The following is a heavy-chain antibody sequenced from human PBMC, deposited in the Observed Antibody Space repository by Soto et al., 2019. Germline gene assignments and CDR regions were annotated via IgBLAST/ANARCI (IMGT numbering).Heavy chain of an antibody. J-gene: IGHJ5*02. D-gene: IGHD3-22*01. CDR1: GFTFSESY. CDR2: FGRSDDYT. V-gene: IGHV3-11*06. Sequence: GGSLRLSCEASGFTFSESYMSWIRQAPGKGLEWVAYFGRSDDYTNYAASVKGRFTISRDNSKNLLFLQMNSLRVEDTAVYFCARGGGSNSRYCDSGGCHNYFDPWGQGTLVTVSS. CDR3: ARGGGSNSRYCDSGGCHNYFDP.